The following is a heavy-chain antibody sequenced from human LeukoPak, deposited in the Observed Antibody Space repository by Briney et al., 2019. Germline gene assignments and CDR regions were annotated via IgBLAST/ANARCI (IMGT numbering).Heavy chain of an antibody. Sequence: PGGSLRLSCAASGFTFSTYGIHWVRQAPGKGLEWVAVISSDGSNIFYGDSVKGRFTISREDSRNTLYLQMNSLRAEDTAVYYCAKDASVPSGSGQLYNWFDPWGQGTLVTVSS. V-gene: IGHV3-30*18. J-gene: IGHJ5*02. CDR2: ISSDGSNI. CDR1: GFTFSTYG. D-gene: IGHD3-10*01. CDR3: AKDASVPSGSGQLYNWFDP.